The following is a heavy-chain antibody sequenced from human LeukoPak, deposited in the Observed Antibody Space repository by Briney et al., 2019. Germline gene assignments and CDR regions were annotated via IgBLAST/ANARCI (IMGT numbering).Heavy chain of an antibody. Sequence: GGSLRLSCAASGFSFSSYEMNWVRQGPGKGLEWVSNISPSGSTKYYADSVKGRFTISRDNAKNSLYLQMNSLRAEDTGVYYCAKLAVASADSWGQGTLVTVSS. D-gene: IGHD6-19*01. J-gene: IGHJ4*02. CDR1: GFSFSSYE. V-gene: IGHV3-48*03. CDR2: ISPSGSTK. CDR3: AKLAVASADS.